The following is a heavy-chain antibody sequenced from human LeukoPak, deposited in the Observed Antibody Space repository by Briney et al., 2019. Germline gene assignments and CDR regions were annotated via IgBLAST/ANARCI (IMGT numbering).Heavy chain of an antibody. CDR1: GFTFSSYG. Sequence: GGSLRLSCAASGFTFSSYGMHWVRQAPGKGLEWVAVISYDGSNKYYADSVKGRFTISRDNSKNTLYLQMNSLSAEDTAVYYCAKEGVQLWSLDYWGQGTLVTVSS. D-gene: IGHD5-18*01. J-gene: IGHJ4*02. V-gene: IGHV3-30*18. CDR2: ISYDGSNK. CDR3: AKEGVQLWSLDY.